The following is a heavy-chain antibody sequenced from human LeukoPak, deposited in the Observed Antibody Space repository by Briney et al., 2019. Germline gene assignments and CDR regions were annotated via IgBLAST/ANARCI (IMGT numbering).Heavy chain of an antibody. V-gene: IGHV4-34*01. J-gene: IGHJ6*03. CDR2: INHSGST. CDR1: GGSFSGYH. Sequence: PSETLSLTCAVYGGSFSGYHWSWIRQPPGKGLEWIGEINHSGSTNYNPSLKSRVTISVDTSKNQFSLKLSSVTAADTAVYYCARGRSSITIFGVVPLHYYMDVWAKGPRSPSP. D-gene: IGHD3-3*01. CDR3: ARGRSSITIFGVVPLHYYMDV.